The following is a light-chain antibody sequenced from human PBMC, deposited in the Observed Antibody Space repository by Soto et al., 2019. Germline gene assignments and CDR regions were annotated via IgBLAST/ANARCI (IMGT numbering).Light chain of an antibody. CDR2: RNF. CDR3: AAWDDSLDAYV. J-gene: IGLJ1*01. V-gene: IGLV1-44*01. CDR1: ASNIGSKT. Sequence: QSVLTQPPSASGTPGQRVSISCSGSASNIGSKTVDWYQQLPGTAPQLLIHRNFQRPSGVPARFSASTSGTSASLAITALQSEDEAEYYCAAWDDSLDAYVFGTGTKVTVL.